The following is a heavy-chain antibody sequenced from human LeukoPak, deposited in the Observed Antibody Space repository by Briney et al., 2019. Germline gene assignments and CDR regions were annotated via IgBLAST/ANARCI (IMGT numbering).Heavy chain of an antibody. CDR2: IYFSGTT. CDR1: GDSINAYY. Sequence: PSETLSLTCTVSGDSINAYYWGWVRQPPGKGLEWIGYIYFSGTTKYNPSLESRVTISVDTSKNQFSLKLSSVTAADTAVYYCARRRAEGGSNGHYNWFDPWGQGILVTVSS. J-gene: IGHJ5*02. V-gene: IGHV4-59*08. CDR3: ARRRAEGGSNGHYNWFDP. D-gene: IGHD6-13*01.